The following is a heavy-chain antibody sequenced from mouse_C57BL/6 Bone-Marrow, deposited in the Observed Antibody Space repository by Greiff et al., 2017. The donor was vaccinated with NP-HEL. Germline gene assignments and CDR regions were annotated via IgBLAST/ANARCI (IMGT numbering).Heavy chain of an antibody. Sequence: VHLVESGAELVRPGASVKLSCKASGYTFTDYYINWVKQRPGQGLEWIARIYPGSGNTYYNEKFKGKATLTAEKSSSTAYMQLSSLTSEDSAVYFCARTPYYYGSSYDYWGQGTTLTVSS. D-gene: IGHD1-1*01. CDR1: GYTFTDYY. CDR3: ARTPYYYGSSYDY. J-gene: IGHJ2*01. V-gene: IGHV1-76*01. CDR2: IYPGSGNT.